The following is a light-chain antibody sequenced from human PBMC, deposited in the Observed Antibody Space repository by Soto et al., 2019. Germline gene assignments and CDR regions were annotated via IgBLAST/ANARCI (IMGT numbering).Light chain of an antibody. Sequence: DIQMTQSPSTLSASVGDRVTITCRASQSISSWLAWYQQKPGKAPKPLINKASSLESGVPSRFSGSGSGTVFTLTISSLEPDDFATYYCQQYHSFSRTFGPGTKVEIK. J-gene: IGKJ1*01. CDR2: KAS. CDR3: QQYHSFSRT. CDR1: QSISSW. V-gene: IGKV1-5*03.